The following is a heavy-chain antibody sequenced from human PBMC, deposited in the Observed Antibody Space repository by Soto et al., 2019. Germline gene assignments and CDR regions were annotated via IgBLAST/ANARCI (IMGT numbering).Heavy chain of an antibody. Sequence: QVQLQESGPGLVKPSGTLSLTCAVSSGSISSSNWWSWVRQPPGKGLEWIGEIYHSGSTNYNPSLKSRVTISVDKSKNQFSLKLSSVTAADTAVYYCARSPGDYYGSGSYLRYYYYYYMDVWGKGTTVTVSS. CDR2: IYHSGST. V-gene: IGHV4-4*02. CDR1: SGSISSSNW. J-gene: IGHJ6*03. D-gene: IGHD3-10*01. CDR3: ARSPGDYYGSGSYLRYYYYYYMDV.